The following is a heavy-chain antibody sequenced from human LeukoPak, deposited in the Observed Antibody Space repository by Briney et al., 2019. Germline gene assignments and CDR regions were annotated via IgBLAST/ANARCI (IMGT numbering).Heavy chain of an antibody. J-gene: IGHJ5*02. CDR1: GFSFSNYS. CDR2: TGFDSETN. Sequence: GGSLRLSCAASGFSFSNYSINWVRQAPGKGLEWISYTGFDSETNSHADSVKGRITISGDNAKNALNLQLTSLRVEDTAVYYCASFIAAAGSGFDPWGQGTLVTVSS. V-gene: IGHV3-48*01. CDR3: ASFIAAAGSGFDP. D-gene: IGHD6-13*01.